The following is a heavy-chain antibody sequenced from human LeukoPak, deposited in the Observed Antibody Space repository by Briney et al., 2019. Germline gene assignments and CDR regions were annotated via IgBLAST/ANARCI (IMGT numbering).Heavy chain of an antibody. V-gene: IGHV3-49*04. CDR1: GFTFGDYA. CDR3: TRDQTPYY. Sequence: GGSLRLSCTASGFTFGDYAMTWVRQAPGKGLEWVGFIRSNLYGGTPEYAASVKGRFTISRDDSNSIAYLEMDSLKTDDTAVYYCTRDQTPYYWGQGTLVTISS. CDR2: IRSNLYGGTP. J-gene: IGHJ4*02.